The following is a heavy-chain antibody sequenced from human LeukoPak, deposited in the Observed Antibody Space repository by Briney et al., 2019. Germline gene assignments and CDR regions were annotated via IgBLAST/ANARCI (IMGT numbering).Heavy chain of an antibody. D-gene: IGHD3-10*01. CDR2: IHYTGRT. CDR1: GASINTTNFY. Sequence: PSETLSLTCTVSGASINTTNFYWARIRQPPGKGLESIGNIHYTGRTYSNASLNSRVTISVDTSKNQFSLELTSVSAADTAVYYCARQGSMTRGGYWLDPWGRGTLVIVSS. J-gene: IGHJ5*02. CDR3: ARQGSMTRGGYWLDP. V-gene: IGHV4-39*01.